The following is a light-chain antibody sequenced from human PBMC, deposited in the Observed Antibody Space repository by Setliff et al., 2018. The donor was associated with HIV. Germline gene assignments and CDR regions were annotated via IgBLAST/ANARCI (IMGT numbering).Light chain of an antibody. J-gene: IGLJ1*01. Sequence: VTGSPGQSITIPCTGDISDVGGHKYVSWYQQHPGNAPKLMIFDVNNRPSGVSNRFSGSKSGNTASLTISGLQAEDEADYYCSSYTRSSTFFGTGTKVTVL. CDR3: SSYTRSSTF. CDR1: ISDVGGHKY. V-gene: IGLV2-14*03. CDR2: DVN.